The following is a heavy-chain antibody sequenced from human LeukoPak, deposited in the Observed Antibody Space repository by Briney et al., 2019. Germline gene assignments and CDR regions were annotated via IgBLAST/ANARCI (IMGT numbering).Heavy chain of an antibody. CDR2: INHSGST. Sequence: PSETLSLTCAVYGGSFSGYYWSWIRQPPGKGLEWIGEINHSGSTNYNPSLKSRVTISVDTSKNQFSLKLSSVTAADTAVYYCARGVYYDFWSGYYSNWFDPWGQGTLVTVSS. CDR3: ARGVYYDFWSGYYSNWFDP. CDR1: GGSFSGYY. V-gene: IGHV4-34*01. D-gene: IGHD3-3*01. J-gene: IGHJ5*02.